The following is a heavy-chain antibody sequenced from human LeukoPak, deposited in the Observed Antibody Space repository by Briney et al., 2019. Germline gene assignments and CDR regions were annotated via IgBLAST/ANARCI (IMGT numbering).Heavy chain of an antibody. CDR3: ATINYDILTGYYTHNWFDP. Sequence: SETLSLTCTVSGGSISSSSYYWGWIRQPPGKGLEWIGGIYYSGSTYYNPSLKSRVTISVDTSKNQFSLKLSSVTAADTAVYYCATINYDILTGYYTHNWFDPWGQGTLVTVSS. CDR1: GGSISSSSYY. D-gene: IGHD3-9*01. J-gene: IGHJ5*02. V-gene: IGHV4-39*01. CDR2: IYYSGST.